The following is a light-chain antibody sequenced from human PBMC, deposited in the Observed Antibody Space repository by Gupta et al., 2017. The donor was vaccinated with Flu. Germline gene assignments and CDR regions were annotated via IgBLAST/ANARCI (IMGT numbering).Light chain of an antibody. CDR1: NSDIGVYNY. J-gene: IGLJ2*01. CDR2: EVN. CDR3: SSYTGSYTL. V-gene: IGLV2-14*03. Sequence: SITISCTGPNSDIGVYNYVSWYQQPPGNALKLIIFEVNNRPSGISNCFSGSKSGYTASLIISGLQAEDDDFFYCSSYTGSYTLFGGGTKLTVL.